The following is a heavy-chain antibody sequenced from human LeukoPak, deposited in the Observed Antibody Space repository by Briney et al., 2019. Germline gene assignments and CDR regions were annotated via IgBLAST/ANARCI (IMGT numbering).Heavy chain of an antibody. Sequence: PSETLSPTCTVSGGSISSYYWSWIRQPPGKGLEWIGYIYYSGSTNYNPSLKSRVTISVDTSKNQFSLKLSSVTAADTAMYYCARGYSTIAYWGQGTLVTVSS. CDR1: GGSISSYY. CDR3: ARGYSTIAY. J-gene: IGHJ4*02. V-gene: IGHV4-59*01. CDR2: IYYSGST. D-gene: IGHD4-11*01.